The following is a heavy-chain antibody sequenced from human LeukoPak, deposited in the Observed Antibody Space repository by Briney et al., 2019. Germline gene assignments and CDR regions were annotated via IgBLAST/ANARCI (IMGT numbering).Heavy chain of an antibody. D-gene: IGHD3-3*01. V-gene: IGHV4-61*02. CDR1: GGSISSGSHY. Sequence: SETLSLTCTVSGGSISSGSHYWSWIRQPAGKGLEWIGRIYTSGSTNYNPSLKSRVTISVDTSKNQFSLKLSSVTAADTAVYYCASGDFWSGYYLSWGQGTLVTVSS. CDR3: ASGDFWSGYYLS. CDR2: IYTSGST. J-gene: IGHJ4*02.